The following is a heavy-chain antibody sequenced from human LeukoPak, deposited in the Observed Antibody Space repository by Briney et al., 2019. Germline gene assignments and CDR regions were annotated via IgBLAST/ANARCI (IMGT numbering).Heavy chain of an antibody. V-gene: IGHV3-23*01. CDR2: ISGSGGST. J-gene: IGHJ4*02. CDR1: GFTFSSFG. D-gene: IGHD3-22*01. CDR3: ARVSGYYLWYFDS. Sequence: GGSLRLSCAASGFTFSSFGMSWVRQAPGKGLDWVSAISGSGGSTYHADSVKGRFTISRDNSKNTLYLQMNSLRTEDTAVYYCARVSGYYLWYFDSWGQGSLVTVSS.